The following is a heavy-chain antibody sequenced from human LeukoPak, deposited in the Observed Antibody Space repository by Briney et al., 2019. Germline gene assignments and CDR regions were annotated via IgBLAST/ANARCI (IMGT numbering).Heavy chain of an antibody. D-gene: IGHD2-21*02. J-gene: IGHJ1*01. V-gene: IGHV1-2*02. CDR3: ARGSEDSGDFDYFQD. Sequence: GAPVKVSCKAFGATFRSYAISWVRQAPGQGLEWMGWINPNSGGPNYEQKFQGRVPLTRDTPISQASMELSRLRSDDTPVYNCARGSEDSGDFDYFQDWGRGTLVTVSS. CDR2: INPNSGGP. CDR1: GATFRSYA.